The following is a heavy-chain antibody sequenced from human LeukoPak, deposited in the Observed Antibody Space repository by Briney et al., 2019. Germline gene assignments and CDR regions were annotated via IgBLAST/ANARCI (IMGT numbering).Heavy chain of an antibody. J-gene: IGHJ4*02. CDR1: GFTFSASA. Sequence: GGSLRLSCAASGFTFSASAIHWVRQASGKGLEWVGRIRTKSNNYATTYGASVKGRFTISRDDSKNTASLHMSSVKTEDTAMYFCTSYDNAGNYYYDYWGRGILVTVSS. D-gene: IGHD3-22*01. CDR2: IRTKSNNYAT. CDR3: TSYDNAGNYYYDY. V-gene: IGHV3-73*01.